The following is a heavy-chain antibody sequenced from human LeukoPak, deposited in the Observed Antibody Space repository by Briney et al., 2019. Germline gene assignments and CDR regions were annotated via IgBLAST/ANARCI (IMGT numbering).Heavy chain of an antibody. CDR2: INHSGST. J-gene: IGHJ3*02. D-gene: IGHD3-22*01. CDR3: ARIYYYDSSGYYYGLRYAFDI. V-gene: IGHV4-34*01. CDR1: GGSFSGYY. Sequence: SETLSLTCAVYGGSFSGYYWSWIRQPPGKGLEWIGEINHSGSTNYNPSLKSRVTISVDTSKNQFSLKLSSVTAADTAVYYCARIYYYDSSGYYYGLRYAFDIWGQGTMVTVSS.